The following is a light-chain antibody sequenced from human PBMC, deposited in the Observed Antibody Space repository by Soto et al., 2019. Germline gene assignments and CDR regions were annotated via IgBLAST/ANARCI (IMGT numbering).Light chain of an antibody. Sequence: QSVLTQPPSVSASPGQRVTISCTGSSYNSGAGYDVHWYQQLPGTAPKLLIYGNSNRPSGVPDRFSVSKSGTSASLAITGLQAEDEADYYCQSYDSSLSGSVFGGGTQLTVL. J-gene: IGLJ3*02. CDR3: QSYDSSLSGSV. CDR1: SYNSGAGYD. CDR2: GNS. V-gene: IGLV1-40*01.